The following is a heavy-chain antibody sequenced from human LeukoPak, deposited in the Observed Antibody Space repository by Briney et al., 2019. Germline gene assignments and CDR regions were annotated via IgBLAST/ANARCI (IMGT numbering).Heavy chain of an antibody. CDR3: ARDYSTWFDP. D-gene: IGHD4-11*01. V-gene: IGHV4-61*01. CDR1: GGSISSSSYY. Sequence: SETLSLTCTVSGGSISSSSYYWSWIRQPPGKGLEWIGYIYYSGSTNYNPSLKSRVTISVDTSKNQFSLKLSSVTAADTAVYYCARDYSTWFDPWGQGTLVTVSS. J-gene: IGHJ5*02. CDR2: IYYSGST.